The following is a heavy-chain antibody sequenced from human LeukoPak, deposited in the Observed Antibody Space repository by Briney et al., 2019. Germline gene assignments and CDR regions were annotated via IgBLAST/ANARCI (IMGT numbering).Heavy chain of an antibody. Sequence: SETLSLTCTVSGGSISNYYWSWIRQPPGKGLEWIGYIYYSGTTYYNPSLKSRVTISLDMSKNQFSLKLSSVTAADTDVYYCARGPNYYNSFDSWGQGTLVTVSS. CDR1: GGSISNYY. CDR3: ARGPNYYNSFDS. CDR2: IYYSGTT. D-gene: IGHD3-10*01. J-gene: IGHJ4*02. V-gene: IGHV4-59*01.